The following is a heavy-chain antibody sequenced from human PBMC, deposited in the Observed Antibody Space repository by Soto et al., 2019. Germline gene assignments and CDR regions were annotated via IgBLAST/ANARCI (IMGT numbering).Heavy chain of an antibody. CDR3: ARLSDMSTSITYHSFEY. CDR2: IYYSGST. Sequence: QVQLQESGPGLVKPSETLSLTCTVSGGSINNYYWSWIRQPPGKGLEFIAYIYYSGSTNYNPSLKSRVTISVDTSKNQFSLQPTSVTAADTAVYYCARLSDMSTSITYHSFEYWGQGTLVTVSS. D-gene: IGHD3-3*01. J-gene: IGHJ4*02. V-gene: IGHV4-59*01. CDR1: GGSINNYY.